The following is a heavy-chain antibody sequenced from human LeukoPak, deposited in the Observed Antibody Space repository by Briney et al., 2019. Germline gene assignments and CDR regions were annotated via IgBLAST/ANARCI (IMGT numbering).Heavy chain of an antibody. J-gene: IGHJ6*03. D-gene: IGHD5-18*01. CDR3: ARVEGSYGDYYYYMDV. CDR2: ISSSSGSTI. Sequence: PGGSLRLSCVVSGFPFSGYTMNWVRQAPGKGLEWLSYISSSSGSTIYYADSVKGRFTISRDNAKNSLYLQMNSLRAEDTAVYYCARVEGSYGDYYYYMDVWGKGTTVTISS. V-gene: IGHV3-48*04. CDR1: GFPFSGYT.